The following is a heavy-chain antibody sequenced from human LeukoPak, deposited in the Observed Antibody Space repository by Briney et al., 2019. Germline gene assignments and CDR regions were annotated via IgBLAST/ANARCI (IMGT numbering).Heavy chain of an antibody. CDR2: INGRGDDS. CDR1: DFTFA. J-gene: IGHJ4*02. V-gene: IGHV3-23*01. D-gene: IGHD1-1*01. Sequence: GGSLRLPCVVSDFTFAVSWVRLAPGKGLEWISTINGRGDDSFHADSVKGRFTISRDTSKDTLYLHMSSLRAADTAMYFCVRMRGPERRHCFDYWSQGALLIVSS. CDR3: VRMRGPERRHCFDY.